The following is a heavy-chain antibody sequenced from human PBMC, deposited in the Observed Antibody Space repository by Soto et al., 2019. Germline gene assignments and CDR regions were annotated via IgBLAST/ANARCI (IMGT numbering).Heavy chain of an antibody. D-gene: IGHD2-21*02. CDR3: AKPASPGGNSVFDGFDV. CDR2: ISYDGSNK. J-gene: IGHJ3*01. Sequence: GSLRLYCAASGFTFSSYGMHWVRQAPVKGLEWVAVISYDGSNKYYADSVKGRFTISRDNSKNTLYLQMNSLRAEDTAVYYCAKPASPGGNSVFDGFDVFGQG. CDR1: GFTFSSYG. V-gene: IGHV3-30*18.